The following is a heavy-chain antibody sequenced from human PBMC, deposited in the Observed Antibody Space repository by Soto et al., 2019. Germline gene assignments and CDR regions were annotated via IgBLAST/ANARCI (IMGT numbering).Heavy chain of an antibody. Sequence: QVQLVQSGAEVKKPGASVKVSCKASXXXFTTYGITWVRQAPGQGLEWMGWISAYNGNTKYAQKLQGRVTMTTDTSTSTAYMELRSLRSDDTAXXXXXXXTXXALPDAWGQGTLVTVSS. CDR2: ISAYNGNT. CDR3: XXXTXXALPDA. CDR1: XXXFTTYG. V-gene: IGHV1-18*01. J-gene: IGHJ4*02.